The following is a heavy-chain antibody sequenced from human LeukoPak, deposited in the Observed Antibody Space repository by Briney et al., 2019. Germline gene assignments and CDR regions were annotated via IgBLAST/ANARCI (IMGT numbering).Heavy chain of an antibody. Sequence: SETLSLTCAVYGGSFSGYYWSWIRQPPGKGLEWIGEINHSGSTNYNPSLKSRVTISVDTSKNRFSLKLSSVTAADTAVYYCARGRMDYYDSSGYKGSSFDYWGQGTLVTVSS. CDR2: INHSGST. V-gene: IGHV4-34*01. CDR1: GGSFSGYY. D-gene: IGHD3-22*01. CDR3: ARGRMDYYDSSGYKGSSFDY. J-gene: IGHJ4*02.